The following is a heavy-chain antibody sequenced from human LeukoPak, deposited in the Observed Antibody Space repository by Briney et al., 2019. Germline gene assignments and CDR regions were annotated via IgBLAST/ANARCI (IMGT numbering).Heavy chain of an antibody. J-gene: IGHJ2*01. CDR1: GGSISSANYY. V-gene: IGHV4-30-4*08. D-gene: IGHD2-2*01. Sequence: SQTLSLTCTVSGGSISSANYYCSWIRQPPGKGLEWIGYIYYSGSTYYNPSLKSRVIISVDTSKNQFSLKLTSVTATDTAVYYCARAIPSGSEGFFDLWGRGTLVTVSS. CDR2: IYYSGST. CDR3: ARAIPSGSEGFFDL.